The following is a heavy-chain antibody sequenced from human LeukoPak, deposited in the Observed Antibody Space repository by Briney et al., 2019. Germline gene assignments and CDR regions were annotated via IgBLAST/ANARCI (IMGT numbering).Heavy chain of an antibody. CDR1: GFTFSTYG. J-gene: IGHJ4*02. Sequence: GGSLRLSCAASGFTFSTYGMNWVRQAPGKGLEWISSISSSSSFIYYADSVKGRFTISRDNAKNSLYLQMNILRAEDTALYYCARDQGIAARPMDYWGQGTLVTVSS. D-gene: IGHD6-6*01. CDR3: ARDQGIAARPMDY. CDR2: ISSSSSFI. V-gene: IGHV3-21*01.